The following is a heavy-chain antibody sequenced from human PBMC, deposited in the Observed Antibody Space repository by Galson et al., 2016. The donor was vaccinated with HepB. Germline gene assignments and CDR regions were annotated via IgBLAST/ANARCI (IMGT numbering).Heavy chain of an antibody. Sequence: SLRLSCAASGFTFSSYGTHWVRQAPGKGLEWVAVISYDGSNKYYADSVKGRFTISRDNSKNTLYLQMNSLRTEDTAVYYCAKDRSYGYFGSGGMDVWGQGTTVTVSS. D-gene: IGHD3-10*01. V-gene: IGHV3-30*18. CDR1: GFTFSSYG. J-gene: IGHJ6*02. CDR3: AKDRSYGYFGSGGMDV. CDR2: ISYDGSNK.